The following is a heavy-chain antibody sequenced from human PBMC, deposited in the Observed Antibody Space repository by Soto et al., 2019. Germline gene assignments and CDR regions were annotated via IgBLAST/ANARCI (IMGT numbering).Heavy chain of an antibody. CDR2: ISSSGSTI. J-gene: IGHJ6*02. D-gene: IGHD3-16*01. CDR1: GFTFSDYY. Sequence: GGSLRLSCAASGFTFSDYYMSWIRQAPGKGLEWVSYISSSGSTIYYADSVKGRFTISRDNAKKSLYLQMNSLRAEDTAVYYCARVRGRLGYYYDYGMDVWGQGTTVTVSS. CDR3: ARVRGRLGYYYDYGMDV. V-gene: IGHV3-11*01.